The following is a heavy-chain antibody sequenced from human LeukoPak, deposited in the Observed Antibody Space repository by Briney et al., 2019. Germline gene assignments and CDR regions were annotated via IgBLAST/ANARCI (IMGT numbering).Heavy chain of an antibody. Sequence: TSETLSLTCTVSGGSISSSSYYWGWIRQPPGKGLEWIGSIYYSGSTYYNPSLKSRVTISVDTSKNQFSLKLSPVTAADTAVYYCARLTGCSSTSCYSVDYWGQGTLVTVSS. CDR3: ARLTGCSSTSCYSVDY. D-gene: IGHD2-2*02. CDR1: GGSISSSSYY. J-gene: IGHJ4*02. CDR2: IYYSGST. V-gene: IGHV4-39*01.